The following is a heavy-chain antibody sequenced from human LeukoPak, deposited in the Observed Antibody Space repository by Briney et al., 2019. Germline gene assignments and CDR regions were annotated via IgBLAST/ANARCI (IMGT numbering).Heavy chain of an antibody. CDR3: ARARVPIAVAGLYYFDH. CDR1: GYTFTAYY. D-gene: IGHD6-19*01. CDR2: IKPDSGSS. Sequence: ASVKVSCKASGYTFTAYYIHWLRQAPGQGPEWMGWIKPDSGSSHYAQKFQGRVTMTRDTSGNSAYMDLTRLKSDDTAVYYCARARVPIAVAGLYYFDHWGQGALVTVSS. V-gene: IGHV1-2*02. J-gene: IGHJ4*02.